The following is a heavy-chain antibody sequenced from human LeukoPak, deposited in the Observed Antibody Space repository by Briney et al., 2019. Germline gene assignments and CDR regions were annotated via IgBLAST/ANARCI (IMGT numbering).Heavy chain of an antibody. J-gene: IGHJ4*02. Sequence: SGPTLVKPTQTLTLTCTFSGLSLTTSGVGVGWIRQPPGKALEWLALVYWDDDKRYSPSLKSWLTITKDTSKNQVVLRMTNMDPVDTATYYCARYSTRWTSYEYWGQGTLVTVSS. CDR2: VYWDDDK. D-gene: IGHD6-13*01. CDR3: ARYSTRWTSYEY. V-gene: IGHV2-5*02. CDR1: GLSLTTSGVG.